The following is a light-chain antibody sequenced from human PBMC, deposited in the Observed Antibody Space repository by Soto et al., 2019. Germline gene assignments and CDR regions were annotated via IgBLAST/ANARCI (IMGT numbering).Light chain of an antibody. Sequence: QSVLTQSPSVSGAPGQRVTISCTGSSSNIGAGYDVHWYQQLPGTAPKLLIFANINRPSGVPDRFSGSKSGTSASLAVTGLRAEDEADYYCQSYDSSLSGYVFGTGTKAPS. J-gene: IGLJ1*01. V-gene: IGLV1-40*01. CDR1: SSNIGAGYD. CDR2: ANI. CDR3: QSYDSSLSGYV.